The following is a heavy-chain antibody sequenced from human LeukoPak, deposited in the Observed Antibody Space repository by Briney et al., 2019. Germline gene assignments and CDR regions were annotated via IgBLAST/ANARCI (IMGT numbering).Heavy chain of an antibody. V-gene: IGHV3-48*01. CDR2: IDSSSATT. CDR3: AGSTVWSGIFQY. Sequence: TGGSLRLPCAASGFTFSYYSMTWVRQAPGKGLEWVSYIDSSSATTYYADSVKGRFIISRDNAKNSLFLQINSLRAEDTAVYYCAGSTVWSGIFQYWGQGTLVTVSS. CDR1: GFTFSYYS. D-gene: IGHD3-3*01. J-gene: IGHJ1*01.